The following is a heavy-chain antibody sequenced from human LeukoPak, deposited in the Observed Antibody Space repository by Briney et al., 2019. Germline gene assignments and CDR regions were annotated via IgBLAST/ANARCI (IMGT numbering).Heavy chain of an antibody. V-gene: IGHV4-4*02. CDR1: GGSISSSNW. J-gene: IGHJ2*01. CDR2: IFHSGTT. Sequence: SETLSLTCAVSGGSISSSNWWSWVRQSPGKGLEWIGEIFHSGTTKYNPSFRSRVTISVDESSNQFSLRLTAVTAADTAVYYCARDVILYDSSVFYPWFLDLCGRGTLVTVSS. D-gene: IGHD3-22*01. CDR3: ARDVILYDSSVFYPWFLDL.